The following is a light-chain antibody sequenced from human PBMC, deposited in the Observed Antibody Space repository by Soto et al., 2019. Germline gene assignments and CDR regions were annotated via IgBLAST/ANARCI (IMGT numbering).Light chain of an antibody. CDR3: QEYSTYSRT. CDR2: DAS. Sequence: DIQMTQSPSTLPASVGDRVTITCRASQSVVSWLAWYQHKPGEAPKLLIHDASSLESGVPSRFSGGGSGTEFTLTISSLQPDDFATFYCQEYSTYSRTFGQGTKLEIK. V-gene: IGKV1-5*01. CDR1: QSVVSW. J-gene: IGKJ2*01.